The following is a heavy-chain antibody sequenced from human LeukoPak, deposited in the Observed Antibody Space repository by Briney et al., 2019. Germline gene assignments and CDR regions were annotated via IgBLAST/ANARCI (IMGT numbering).Heavy chain of an antibody. Sequence: ASVKVSCKASGYRFTSYAMNWVRQAPGQGLEWMGWISTKTGHPTYAQGFTGRFVFSSDTSVSTSYLQISSLKAEDTAVYYCASEGTVLDYWGQGTLVTVSS. CDR3: ASEGTVLDY. J-gene: IGHJ4*02. CDR2: ISTKTGHP. CDR1: GYRFTSYA. D-gene: IGHD1-1*01. V-gene: IGHV7-4-1*02.